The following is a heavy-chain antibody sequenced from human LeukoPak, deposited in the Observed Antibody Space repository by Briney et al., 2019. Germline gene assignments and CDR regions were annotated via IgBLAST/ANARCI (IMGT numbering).Heavy chain of an antibody. Sequence: ASVKVSCKASGYTFTSYGISWVRQAPGQGLEWMGWISAYNGNTNYAQKFQGRVTMTRDMSTSTVYMELSSLRSEDTAVYYCVRFRYYMDVWGKGTTVTVSS. V-gene: IGHV1-18*01. J-gene: IGHJ6*03. CDR1: GYTFTSYG. CDR3: VRFRYYMDV. CDR2: ISAYNGNT.